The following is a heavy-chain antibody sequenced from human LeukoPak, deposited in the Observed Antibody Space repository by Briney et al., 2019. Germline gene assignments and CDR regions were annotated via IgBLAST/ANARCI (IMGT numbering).Heavy chain of an antibody. Sequence: GGSLRLSCAASGFTFSSYWMSWVRQAPGKGLECVANIKEDGSEEYYVDSVKGRFSISRDNAKNSLYLQMNSLRAEDTAVYYCTRDWLAGNPYHAFDLWGKGTMVTVSS. D-gene: IGHD3-22*01. CDR2: IKEDGSEE. J-gene: IGHJ3*01. CDR3: TRDWLAGNPYHAFDL. CDR1: GFTFSSYW. V-gene: IGHV3-7*01.